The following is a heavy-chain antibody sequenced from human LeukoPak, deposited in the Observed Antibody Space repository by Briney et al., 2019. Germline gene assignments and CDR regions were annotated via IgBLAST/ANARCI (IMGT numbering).Heavy chain of an antibody. CDR3: AKDHLDSSGYYPN. D-gene: IGHD3-22*01. CDR2: ISGSGGST. J-gene: IGHJ4*02. V-gene: IGHV3-23*01. CDR1: GFTFSSYA. Sequence: PGGSLRLSCAASGFTFSSYAMSWVRQAPGKGLEWVSAISGSGGSTYYADSVKGRFTISRDNSKNTLYLQMNSLRVEDTAVYYCAKDHLDSSGYYPNWGQGTLVTVSS.